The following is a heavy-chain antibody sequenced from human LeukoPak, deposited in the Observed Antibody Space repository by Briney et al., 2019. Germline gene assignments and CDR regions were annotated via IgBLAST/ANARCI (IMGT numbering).Heavy chain of an antibody. D-gene: IGHD6-19*01. CDR2: ISAYNGNT. J-gene: IGHJ6*02. V-gene: IGHV1-18*01. Sequence: ASVKVSCKASGYTFTSYGIGWVRQAPGQGLEWMGWISAYNGNTNYAQKLQGRVTMTTDTSTSTAYMELRSLRSDDTAVYYCARDGEQWLDYYYYYGMDVWGQGTTVTVSS. CDR3: ARDGEQWLDYYYYYGMDV. CDR1: GYTFTSYG.